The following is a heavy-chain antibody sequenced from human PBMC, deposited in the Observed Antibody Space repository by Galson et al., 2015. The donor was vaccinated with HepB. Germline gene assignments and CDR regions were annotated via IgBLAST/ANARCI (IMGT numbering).Heavy chain of an antibody. D-gene: IGHD3-16*01. CDR3: ARVVSGLWGGHNWFDP. CDR1: GGTFSSYA. J-gene: IGHJ5*02. CDR2: IIPIFGTA. Sequence: SCKASGGTFSSYAISWVRQAPGQGLEWMGGIIPIFGTANYAQKFQGRVTITADESTSTAYMELSSLRSEDTAVYYCARVVSGLWGGHNWFDPWGQGTLVTVSS. V-gene: IGHV1-69*01.